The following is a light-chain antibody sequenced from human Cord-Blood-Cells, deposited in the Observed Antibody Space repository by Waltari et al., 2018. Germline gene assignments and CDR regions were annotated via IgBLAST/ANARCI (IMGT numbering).Light chain of an antibody. CDR3: QQYNSYTWT. V-gene: IGKV1-5*03. Sequence: DIQMTQSPSTLSVSVGDRVTITCRASQSISSWLAWYQQKPGKAPKLLIYKASSLESGVPSRFSGSGSGTECTLTISSLQPDDFATYYCQQYNSYTWTFGQGTKVEIK. CDR2: KAS. CDR1: QSISSW. J-gene: IGKJ1*01.